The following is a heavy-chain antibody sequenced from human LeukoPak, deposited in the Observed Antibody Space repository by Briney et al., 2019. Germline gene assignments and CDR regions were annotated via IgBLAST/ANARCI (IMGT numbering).Heavy chain of an antibody. CDR1: GYTFTGYY. Sequence: ASVKVSCKASGYTFTGYYMHWVRQAPGQGLEWMGWINPNSGGTNYAQKFQGRVTMTRDTSISTAYMELSRLRSDDTAVYYCAREEFRAARIHVYWGQGTLVTVSS. CDR3: AREEFRAARIHVY. D-gene: IGHD6-6*01. V-gene: IGHV1-2*02. J-gene: IGHJ4*02. CDR2: INPNSGGT.